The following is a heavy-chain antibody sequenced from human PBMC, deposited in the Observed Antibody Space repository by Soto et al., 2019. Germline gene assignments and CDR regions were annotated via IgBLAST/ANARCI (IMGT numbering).Heavy chain of an antibody. D-gene: IGHD1-1*01. CDR2: ISYDGSNK. CDR1: GFTFSSYA. Sequence: QVPLVESGGGVVQPGRSLRLSCAASGFTFSSYAMHWVRQAPGKGLEWVAVISYDGSNKYYADSVKGRFTISRDNSKNTLYLQMNSLRAEDTAVYYCARGRLERLDYWGQGTLVTVSS. CDR3: ARGRLERLDY. J-gene: IGHJ4*02. V-gene: IGHV3-30-3*01.